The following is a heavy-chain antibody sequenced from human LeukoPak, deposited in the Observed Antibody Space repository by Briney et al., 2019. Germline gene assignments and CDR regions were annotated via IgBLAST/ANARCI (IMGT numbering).Heavy chain of an antibody. Sequence: ASVKVSCKASGYTFTSYYMHWVRQAPGQGLEWMGIINPSGGSTSYAQKFQGRVTMTRDMSTSTVYMELSSLRSEDTAVYYCASSITIFGVVILWGQGTLVTISS. CDR2: INPSGGST. CDR1: GYTFTSYY. D-gene: IGHD3-3*01. CDR3: ASSITIFGVVIL. V-gene: IGHV1-46*01. J-gene: IGHJ4*02.